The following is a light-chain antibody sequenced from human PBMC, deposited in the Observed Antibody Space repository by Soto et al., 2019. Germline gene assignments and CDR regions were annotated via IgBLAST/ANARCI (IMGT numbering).Light chain of an antibody. V-gene: IGKV3-20*01. J-gene: IGKJ1*01. CDR3: LQYGIPLWT. CDR2: AAS. CDR1: QSVTADY. Sequence: EIALTQSPGTLSLSPGERATLSCRASQSVTADYLAWYQQKPGQAPRLLIYAASIGATGIADRFSGSGSGTDFTLTISRLEPEDSAVYYCLQYGIPLWTFGQGTKVEIK.